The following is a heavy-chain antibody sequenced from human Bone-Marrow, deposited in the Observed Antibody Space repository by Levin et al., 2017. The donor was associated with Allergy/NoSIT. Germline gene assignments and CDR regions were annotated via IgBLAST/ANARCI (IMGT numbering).Heavy chain of an antibody. V-gene: IGHV3-33*01. CDR3: ARESTHDIFWGMDV. Sequence: GESLKISCAASGFTFSSYGMHWVRQAPGKGLEWVAVIWYDGSNKYYADSVKGRFTISRDNSKNTLYLQMNSLRAEDTAVYYCARESTHDIFWGMDVWGQGTTVTVSS. J-gene: IGHJ6*02. CDR2: IWYDGSNK. CDR1: GFTFSSYG. D-gene: IGHD3-9*01.